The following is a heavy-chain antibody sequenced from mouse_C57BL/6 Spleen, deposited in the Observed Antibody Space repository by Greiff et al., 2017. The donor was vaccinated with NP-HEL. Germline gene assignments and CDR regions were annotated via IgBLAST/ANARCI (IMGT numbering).Heavy chain of an antibody. CDR1: GYAFSSYW. V-gene: IGHV1-80*01. CDR2: IYPGDGDT. J-gene: IGHJ1*03. D-gene: IGHD1-1*01. Sequence: QVQLQQSGAELVKPGASVKISCKASGYAFSSYWMNWVKQRPGKGLEWIGQIYPGDGDTNYNGKFKGKATLTADKSSSTAYMQLSSLTSEDSAVYFCARGGITTVVAHWYFDVWGTGTTVTVSS. CDR3: ARGGITTVVAHWYFDV.